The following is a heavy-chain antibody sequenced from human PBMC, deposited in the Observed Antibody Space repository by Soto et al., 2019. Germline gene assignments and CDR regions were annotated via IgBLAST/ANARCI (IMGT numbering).Heavy chain of an antibody. CDR2: INHSGST. J-gene: IGHJ4*02. Sequence: SETLSLTCAVYGGSFSGYYWSWIRQPPGKGLEWIGEINHSGSTNYNPSLKSRVTISVDTSKNQFSLKLSSVTAADTAVYYCAGSNSEDYWGQGTLVTVSS. V-gene: IGHV4-34*01. CDR1: GGSFSGYY. D-gene: IGHD4-4*01. CDR3: AGSNSEDY.